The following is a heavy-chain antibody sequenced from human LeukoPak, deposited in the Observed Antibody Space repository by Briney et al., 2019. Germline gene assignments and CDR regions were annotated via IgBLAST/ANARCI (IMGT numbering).Heavy chain of an antibody. CDR3: ARLRTTATEPFDY. V-gene: IGHV5-51*01. Sequence: PGTPLQISSEGAGSIFSSYWICCVRRLPGKGLEWMGSIYPDDSDTRYSPSFQSRVTISADTSNSTSYLKRSCLTAPDTSMSSCARLRTTATEPFDYWGQGTLVTVPS. J-gene: IGHJ4*02. CDR2: IYPDDSDT. CDR1: GSIFSSYW. D-gene: IGHD4-17*01.